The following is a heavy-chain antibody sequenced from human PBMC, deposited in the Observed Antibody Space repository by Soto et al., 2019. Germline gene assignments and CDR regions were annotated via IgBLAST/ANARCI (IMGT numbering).Heavy chain of an antibody. CDR1: GGSIRGYY. D-gene: IGHD3-10*01. V-gene: IGHV4-34*01. J-gene: IGHJ6*02. CDR2: VNDNGGT. CDR3: ARGRYSYETIYYKFYYSALDV. Sequence: SETLSLTCGVYGGSIRGYYWSWIRQSPGKGLEWIGDVNDNGGTNYNPSLKSRVTTSLDTSKKQVSLMVSSVTAADTAVYYCARGRYSYETIYYKFYYSALDVWGQGTTVTVSS.